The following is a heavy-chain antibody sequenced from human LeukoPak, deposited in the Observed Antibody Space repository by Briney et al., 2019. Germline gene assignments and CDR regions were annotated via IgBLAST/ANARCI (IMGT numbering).Heavy chain of an antibody. CDR3: TRTLPTVKWFDP. D-gene: IGHD2-2*01. Sequence: GGSLRLSCAAPGFTFSDSAMHWVRQASGKGLEWVGRIRSKANNYATAYAASVDGRFTISRDDSKNSAYLHMSSLSTEDTAVYYCTRTLPTVKWFDPWGQGTLVTVSS. CDR2: IRSKANNYAT. J-gene: IGHJ5*02. V-gene: IGHV3-73*01. CDR1: GFTFSDSA.